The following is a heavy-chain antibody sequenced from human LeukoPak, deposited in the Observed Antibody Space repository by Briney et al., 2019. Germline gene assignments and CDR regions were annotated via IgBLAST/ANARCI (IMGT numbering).Heavy chain of an antibody. CDR1: GFTFDDYA. V-gene: IGHV3-9*01. D-gene: IGHD6-13*01. CDR2: ISWNSGSI. CDR3: AKDIAAGVVA. Sequence: GGSLRLSCAASGFTFDDYAMHWVRQAPGKGLEWVSGISWNSGSIGYADSVKGRFTISRDNAKNSLCLQMNSLRAEDTALYYCAKDIAAGVVAWGQGTLVTVSS. J-gene: IGHJ5*02.